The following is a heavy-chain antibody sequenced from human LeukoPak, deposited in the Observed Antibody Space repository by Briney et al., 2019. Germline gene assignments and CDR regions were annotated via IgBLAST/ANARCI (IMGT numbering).Heavy chain of an antibody. CDR2: ISGSGGST. D-gene: IGHD3-22*01. V-gene: IGHV3-23*01. CDR1: GFTFSSYA. CDR3: AKDCHDSSGYYPDAFDI. J-gene: IGHJ3*02. Sequence: GGSLRLSCAASGFTFSSYAMSWVRQAPGKGLEWVSAISGSGGSTYYADSVKGRFTISRDNSKNTLYLQMNSLRAEDTAVYYCAKDCHDSSGYYPDAFDIWGQGTMVTVSS.